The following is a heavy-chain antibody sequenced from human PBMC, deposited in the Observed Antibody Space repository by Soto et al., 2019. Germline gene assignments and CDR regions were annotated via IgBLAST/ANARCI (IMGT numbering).Heavy chain of an antibody. V-gene: IGHV3-48*02. J-gene: IGHJ1*01. Sequence: GGSLRLSCAASAFTFSSYSMNWVRQTPGKGLEWISYISRSGTTIYYADSVKGRFTISRDNARNSLFLQMDSLRDEDTAVYYCPRGYDYVWGRYRPSEYFQRWGQGTLVTVSS. CDR3: PRGYDYVWGRYRPSEYFQR. CDR1: AFTFSSYS. D-gene: IGHD3-16*02. CDR2: ISRSGTTI.